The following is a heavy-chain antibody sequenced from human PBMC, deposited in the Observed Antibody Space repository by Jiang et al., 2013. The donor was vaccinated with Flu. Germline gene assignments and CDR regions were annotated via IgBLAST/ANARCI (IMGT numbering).Heavy chain of an antibody. V-gene: IGHV4-59*01. CDR1: GDSISSFY. CDR2: IYYSGNT. Sequence: GLVKPSETLSLTCTVSGDSISSFYWSWIRQPPGRGLEYIGYIYYSGNTNYNPSLTSRVTISVDTSKNQFSLKLNSVTAADTAVYYCARVGYGAVDYWGQGTLVTVSS. CDR3: ARVGYGAVDY. D-gene: IGHD4-17*01. J-gene: IGHJ4*02.